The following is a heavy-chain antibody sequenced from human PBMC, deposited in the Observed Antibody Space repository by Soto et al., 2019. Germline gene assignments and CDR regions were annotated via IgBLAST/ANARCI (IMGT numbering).Heavy chain of an antibody. CDR3: ARLQCTNGLCYTGHDAFDI. CDR1: GYSFTSYW. J-gene: IGHJ3*02. CDR2: IYPGDSDT. V-gene: IGHV5-51*01. Sequence: PGESLKISCKGSGYSFTSYWIGWVRQMPGKGLEWMGIIYPGDSDTRYSPSFQGQVTISVDTSKNQFSLKLSSVTAADTAVYYCARLQCTNGLCYTGHDAFDIWGQGTMVTVSS. D-gene: IGHD2-8*01.